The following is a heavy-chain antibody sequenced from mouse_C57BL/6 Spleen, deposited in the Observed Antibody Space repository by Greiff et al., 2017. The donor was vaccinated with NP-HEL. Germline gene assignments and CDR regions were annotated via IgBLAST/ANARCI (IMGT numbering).Heavy chain of an antibody. J-gene: IGHJ3*01. Sequence: VQLQQSGPELVKPGASVKISCKASGYTFTDYYMNWVKQSHGKSLEWIGDINPNNGGTSYNQKFKGKATLTVDKSSSTTYMELRSLTSEDSAVYYCARGDGKRGWFAYWGQGTLVTVSA. CDR3: ARGDGKRGWFAY. CDR1: GYTFTDYY. V-gene: IGHV1-26*01. CDR2: INPNNGGT. D-gene: IGHD2-1*01.